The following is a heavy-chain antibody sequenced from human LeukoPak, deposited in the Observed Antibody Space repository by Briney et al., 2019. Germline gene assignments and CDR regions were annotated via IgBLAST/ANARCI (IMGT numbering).Heavy chain of an antibody. J-gene: IGHJ6*02. CDR2: MNPNSDNT. V-gene: IGHV1-8*01. D-gene: IGHD2-2*01. Sequence: ASVKVSCKASGYTFASYDINWVRQATGQGLEWMGWMNPNSDNTGYAQKFQGRVTMTRNTSISTAYMELSSLRSEDTAVYYCARVVVVPAATKQYYYGMDVWGQGTTVTVSS. CDR1: GYTFASYD. CDR3: ARVVVVPAATKQYYYGMDV.